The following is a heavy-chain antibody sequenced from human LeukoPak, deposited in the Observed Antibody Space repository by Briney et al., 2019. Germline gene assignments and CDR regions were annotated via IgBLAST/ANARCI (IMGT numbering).Heavy chain of an antibody. V-gene: IGHV3-23*01. CDR2: IGGGGTE. D-gene: IGHD1-26*01. Sequence: RAGGSLRLPCAASGFTITTYAVNWVRQAPGKGLEWVSGIGGGGTEYYADSVKGRFIISSDNSQNLVHLQMNSLTVEDTAVYYCARAQGALDYWGQGTLVTVSS. J-gene: IGHJ4*02. CDR1: GFTITTYA. CDR3: ARAQGALDY.